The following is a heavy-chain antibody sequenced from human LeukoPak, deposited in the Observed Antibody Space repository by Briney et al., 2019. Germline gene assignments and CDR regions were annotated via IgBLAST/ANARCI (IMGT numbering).Heavy chain of an antibody. CDR1: GFRFDEYA. D-gene: IGHD3-22*01. CDR2: ITWGSANI. Sequence: GGSLRLSCAASGFRFDEYAMHWVRQSPRKGLEWVSCITWGSANIAYADSVKGRFTISRDNAKNSLYLQMNSLKTEDTALYYCVKDPLGTIIAGGAFDFWGQGTMVTVSS. CDR3: VKDPLGTIIAGGAFDF. J-gene: IGHJ3*01. V-gene: IGHV3-9*01.